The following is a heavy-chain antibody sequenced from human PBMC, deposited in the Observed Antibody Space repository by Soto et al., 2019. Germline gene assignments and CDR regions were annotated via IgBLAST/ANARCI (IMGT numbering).Heavy chain of an antibody. CDR2: IKEDGSEK. D-gene: IGHD4-17*01. Sequence: PGGSLRLSCAASKFTFSTYAMTWVRQAPGKGLEWVANIKEDGSEKYYVDSVKGRFTISRDHGKKSLYLQMNSLRAEDTAVYYCAKGLFYGGDFDSWGQGTLVTVSS. CDR3: AKGLFYGGDFDS. V-gene: IGHV3-7*01. CDR1: KFTFSTYA. J-gene: IGHJ4*02.